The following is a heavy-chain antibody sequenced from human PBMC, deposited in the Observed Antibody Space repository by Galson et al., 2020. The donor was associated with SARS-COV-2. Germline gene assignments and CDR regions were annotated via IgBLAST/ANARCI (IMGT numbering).Heavy chain of an antibody. CDR2: ISANNGNT. V-gene: IGHV1-18*01. Sequence: ASVKVSCKASGYTFTSYGISWVRQAPGQGLEWMGWISANNGNTNYAQKLQGRVTMTTDTSTSTAYMELRSLRSDDTAVYYCARALGPLGGSYKDYYHYMDVWGKGTTVTVSS. CDR3: ARALGPLGGSYKDYYHYMDV. J-gene: IGHJ6*03. D-gene: IGHD1-26*01. CDR1: GYTFTSYG.